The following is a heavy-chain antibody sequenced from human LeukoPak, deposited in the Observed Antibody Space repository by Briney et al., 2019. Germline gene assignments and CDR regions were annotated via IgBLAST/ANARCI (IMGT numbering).Heavy chain of an antibody. D-gene: IGHD2-21*01. J-gene: IGHJ3*01. CDR2: INHSGST. CDR1: GGSFSGYY. V-gene: IGHV4-34*01. Sequence: SETLSLTCAVYGGSFSGYYWSWIRQPPGKGLEWIGEINHSGSTNYNPSLKSRVTISVDTSKNQFSLKLSSVTAADTAVYYCARGPLGVIPSWGQGTMVTVSS. CDR3: ARGPLGVIPS.